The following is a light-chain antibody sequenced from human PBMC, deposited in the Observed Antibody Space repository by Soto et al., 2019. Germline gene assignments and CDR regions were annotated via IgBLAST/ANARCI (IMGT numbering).Light chain of an antibody. CDR3: SSYAGTNNLV. CDR2: EVS. J-gene: IGLJ2*01. CDR1: SSDVGYYNY. Sequence: QSALTQPPSASGSPGQSVTISCTGSSSDVGYYNYVSWYQQHPGKAPKLMIYEVSKRPSGVPDRFSGSKSGNTASLTVSGLQAEDEADYYCSSYAGTNNLVFGGGTKLTVL. V-gene: IGLV2-8*01.